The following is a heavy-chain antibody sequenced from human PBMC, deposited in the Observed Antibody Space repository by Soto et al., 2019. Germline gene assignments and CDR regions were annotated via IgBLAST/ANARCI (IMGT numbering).Heavy chain of an antibody. V-gene: IGHV1-69*13. CDR2: IIPIFGTA. J-gene: IGHJ6*02. D-gene: IGHD3-10*01. CDR1: GGTFSSYA. Sequence: SVKVSCKASGGTFSSYAISRVRQAPGQGLEWMGGIIPIFGTANYAQKFQGRVTITADESTSTAYMELSSLRSEDTAVYYCARVFTRDYYGSGSYWSPTYYYGMDVWGQGTTVTVSS. CDR3: ARVFTRDYYGSGSYWSPTYYYGMDV.